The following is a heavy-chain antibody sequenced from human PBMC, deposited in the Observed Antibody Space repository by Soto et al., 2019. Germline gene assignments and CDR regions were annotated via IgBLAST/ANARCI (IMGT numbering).Heavy chain of an antibody. D-gene: IGHD2-2*01. V-gene: IGHV4-30-2*01. J-gene: IGHJ4*02. CDR3: ARHSGSRYQLLFGY. CDR2: IFHSGST. CDR1: GCSITSGAHS. Sequence: SETLSLTCAVSGCSITSGAHSWRWIREPPGNGLEWIGYIFHSGSTYFNPSLERRVTISMDRSKNSFSLKLTSVTAADTAVYYCARHSGSRYQLLFGYWGQGTLVTVSS.